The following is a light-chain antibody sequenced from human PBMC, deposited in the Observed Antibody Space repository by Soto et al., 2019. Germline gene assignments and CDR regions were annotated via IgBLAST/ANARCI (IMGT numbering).Light chain of an antibody. Sequence: DIQMTQSPSTLSASVGDRVTITCRASQSISSWLAWYQQKPGKAPTLLIYKASSLESGVPSRFSGSGSGTEFTLTISSLQPDDFATYYCQQYNSYPSFGGGTKVEIQ. J-gene: IGKJ4*01. CDR2: KAS. CDR1: QSISSW. CDR3: QQYNSYPS. V-gene: IGKV1-5*03.